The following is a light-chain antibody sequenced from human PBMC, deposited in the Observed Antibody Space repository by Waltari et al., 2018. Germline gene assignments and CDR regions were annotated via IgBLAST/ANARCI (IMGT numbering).Light chain of an antibody. Sequence: QTVVPQEPPFSVSPGGTVTLTCGLSSGSVATSNYPSWYQQTPGQPPRTLIYNTNTRSSGVPDRFSGSFLGNKATLTITGAQADDESDYYCVLYMGSGIWMFGGGTKLTVL. V-gene: IGLV8-61*01. J-gene: IGLJ3*02. CDR2: NTN. CDR3: VLYMGSGIWM. CDR1: SGSVATSNY.